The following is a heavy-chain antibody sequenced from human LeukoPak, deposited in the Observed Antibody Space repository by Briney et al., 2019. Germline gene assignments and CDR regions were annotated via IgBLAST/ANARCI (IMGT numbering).Heavy chain of an antibody. CDR1: GFTFTNAW. D-gene: IGHD2-15*01. Sequence: GGSLRLSCAASGFTFTNAWMSWVRLAPGKGLEWVGRIRNKADGETTDYAAPVKGRFTISRDDSRTTLYPQMNDLKTEDTAVYYCTTGLRYCSGGSCYQYYYYGLDVWGQGTTVTVSS. CDR2: IRNKADGETT. CDR3: TTGLRYCSGGSCYQYYYYGLDV. V-gene: IGHV3-15*01. J-gene: IGHJ6*02.